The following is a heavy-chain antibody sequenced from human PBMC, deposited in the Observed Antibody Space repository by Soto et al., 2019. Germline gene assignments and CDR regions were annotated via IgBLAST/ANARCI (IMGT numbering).Heavy chain of an antibody. D-gene: IGHD3-10*01. V-gene: IGHV4-30-4*01. Sequence: QVQLQESGPGLVKPSQTLSLTCTVSGGSISSGDYYWSWIRQPPGKGLEWIGYIYYSGSTYYNPSLKSRVTISVDTSNNQFSLKLSSVTAADTAVYYCARGRGYYGSGSYFPYWGQGTLVTVSS. CDR3: ARGRGYYGSGSYFPY. CDR1: GGSISSGDYY. CDR2: IYYSGST. J-gene: IGHJ4*02.